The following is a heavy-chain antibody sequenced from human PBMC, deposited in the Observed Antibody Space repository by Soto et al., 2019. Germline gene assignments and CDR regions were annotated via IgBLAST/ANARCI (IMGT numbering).Heavy chain of an antibody. Sequence: ETLSLTCTVSCGSIDSGDYYWSWILQPPGKGLEWIGYVYYSGTTNYNPFLKSRVTLSLDKSKNQFSLKMNSVTAADTAVHYCTRDVIPPPNYFDSWGQGTLLTVSS. V-gene: IGHV4-61*08. CDR3: TRDVIPPPNYFDS. CDR2: VYYSGTT. J-gene: IGHJ4*02. CDR1: CGSIDSGDYY. D-gene: IGHD2-21*01.